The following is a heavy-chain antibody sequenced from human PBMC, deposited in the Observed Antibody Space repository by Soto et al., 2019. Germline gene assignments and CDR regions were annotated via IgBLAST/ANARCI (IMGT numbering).Heavy chain of an antibody. CDR1: GGSISSGGYS. CDR3: AADTVTLYYYYYGMDV. D-gene: IGHD4-17*01. J-gene: IGHJ6*02. Sequence: SETLSLTCAVSGGSISSGGYSWSWLRQPPGKGLEWIGSMYYSGSTYYNPSLKSRVTISVDTSKSQFSLKLSSVTAADTAVYYCAADTVTLYYYYYGMDVWGQGTTVTVSS. CDR2: MYYSGST. V-gene: IGHV4-30-2*03.